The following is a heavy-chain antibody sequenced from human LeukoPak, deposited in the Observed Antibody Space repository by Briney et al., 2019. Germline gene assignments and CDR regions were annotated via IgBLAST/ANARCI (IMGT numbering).Heavy chain of an antibody. J-gene: IGHJ4*02. V-gene: IGHV3-23*01. CDR3: AKERYCSGGSCYSDY. Sequence: GGSLRLSCAASGFTFSSYAMSWVRQAPGTGLEWVPAISGSGGSTYYADSVKGRFTISRDNSKNTLYLQMNSLRAEDTAVYYCAKERYCSGGSCYSDYWGQGTLVTVSS. CDR2: ISGSGGST. D-gene: IGHD2-15*01. CDR1: GFTFSSYA.